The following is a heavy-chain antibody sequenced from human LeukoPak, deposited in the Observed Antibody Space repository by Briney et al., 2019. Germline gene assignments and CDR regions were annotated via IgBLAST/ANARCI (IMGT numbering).Heavy chain of an antibody. CDR2: MSWNSGSI. D-gene: IGHD6-19*01. J-gene: IGHJ4*02. Sequence: PGRSLRLSCAASGFTLDDYAMHWVRQAPGKGLEWVSGMSWNSGSIGYADSVKGRFTISRDNAKNSLYLQMNSLRAEDMALYYCAKESTAYSSGWYTGGAFDYWGQGTLVTVSS. CDR3: AKESTAYSSGWYTGGAFDY. V-gene: IGHV3-9*03. CDR1: GFTLDDYA.